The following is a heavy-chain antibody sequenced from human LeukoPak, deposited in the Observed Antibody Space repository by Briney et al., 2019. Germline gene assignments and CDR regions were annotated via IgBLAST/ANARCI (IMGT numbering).Heavy chain of an antibody. V-gene: IGHV4-39*07. CDR3: AREGSYDSSGYYFNWFDP. J-gene: IGHJ5*02. Sequence: SETLSLTCTVSGGSISSSSYYWGWIRQPPGKGLEWIVSIYYSGSTYYNPSLKSRVTISVNTSKNQFSLKLSSVTAADTAVYYCAREGSYDSSGYYFNWFDPWGQGTLVTVSS. CDR1: GGSISSSSYY. D-gene: IGHD3-22*01. CDR2: IYYSGST.